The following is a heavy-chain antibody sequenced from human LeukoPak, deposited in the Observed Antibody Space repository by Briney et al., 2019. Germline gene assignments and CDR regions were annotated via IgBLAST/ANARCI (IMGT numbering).Heavy chain of an antibody. CDR1: GGTFSSYA. CDR3: ARANSGYDRPRFDP. Sequence: SVKVSCKASGGTFSSYAISWVRQAPGQGLEWMEGIIPIFGTANYAQKFQGRVTITADESTSTAYMELSSLRSEDTAVYYCARANSGYDRPRFDPWGQGTLVTVSS. D-gene: IGHD5-12*01. J-gene: IGHJ5*02. V-gene: IGHV1-69*13. CDR2: IIPIFGTA.